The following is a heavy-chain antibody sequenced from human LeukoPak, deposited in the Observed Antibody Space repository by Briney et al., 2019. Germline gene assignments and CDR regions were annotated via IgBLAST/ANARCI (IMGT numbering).Heavy chain of an antibody. D-gene: IGHD6-13*01. V-gene: IGHV4-59*01. CDR3: ARGHSSSSPYDAFDI. Sequence: SETLSLTCSVSGGSMSSYYWSWMRQPPGKGLEWVGCIHYSGSTNYNPSLKSRVTISVDTSKNQFSLKLSSLTAADTAVYYCARGHSSSSPYDAFDIWGQGTLVTVSS. CDR1: GGSMSSYY. CDR2: IHYSGST. J-gene: IGHJ3*02.